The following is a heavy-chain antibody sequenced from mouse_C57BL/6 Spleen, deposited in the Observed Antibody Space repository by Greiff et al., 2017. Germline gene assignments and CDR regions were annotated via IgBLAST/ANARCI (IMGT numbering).Heavy chain of an antibody. V-gene: IGHV1-15*01. Sequence: VKLQESGAELVRPGASVTLSCKASGYTFTDYEMHWVKQTPVHGLEWIGAIDPETGGTAYNQKFKGKAILTADKSSSTAYMELRSLTSEDSAVYYCTRSHYSNDYWGQGTTLTVSS. CDR2: IDPETGGT. J-gene: IGHJ2*01. CDR3: TRSHYSNDY. CDR1: GYTFTDYE. D-gene: IGHD2-5*01.